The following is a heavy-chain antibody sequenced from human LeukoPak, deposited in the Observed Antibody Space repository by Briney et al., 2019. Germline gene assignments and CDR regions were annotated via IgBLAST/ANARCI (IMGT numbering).Heavy chain of an antibody. Sequence: SLKISCAASGFTFDDYAMHWVRQAPGKGLEWVSGISWNSGSIGYADSVKGRLTISRDNAKNSLYLQMNSLRAEDTALYYCAKDLGYCTNGVCFPAFDYWGQGTLVTVSS. CDR1: GFTFDDYA. CDR3: AKDLGYCTNGVCFPAFDY. D-gene: IGHD2-8*01. J-gene: IGHJ4*02. V-gene: IGHV3-9*01. CDR2: ISWNSGSI.